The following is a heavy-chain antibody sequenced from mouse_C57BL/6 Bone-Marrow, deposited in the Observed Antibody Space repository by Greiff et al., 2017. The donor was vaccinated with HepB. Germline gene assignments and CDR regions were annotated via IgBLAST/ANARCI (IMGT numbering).Heavy chain of an antibody. CDR1: GYSITSGYY. J-gene: IGHJ4*01. CDR2: ISYDGSN. D-gene: IGHD2-1*01. V-gene: IGHV3-6*01. Sequence: EVQLQQSGPGLVKPSQSLSLTCSVTGYSITSGYYWNWIRQFPGNKLEWMGYISYDGSNNYNPSLKNRISITRDISKNQFFLKLNSVTTEDTATYYCAMIYYGNYDAMDYWGQGTSVTVSS. CDR3: AMIYYGNYDAMDY.